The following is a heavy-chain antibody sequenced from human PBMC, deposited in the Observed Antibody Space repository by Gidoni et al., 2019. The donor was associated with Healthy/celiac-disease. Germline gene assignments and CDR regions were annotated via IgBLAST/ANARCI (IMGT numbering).Heavy chain of an antibody. J-gene: IGHJ4*02. CDR3: ARGGSPIAAAGTGYFDY. V-gene: IGHV3-66*01. Sequence: EVQLVESGGGWVQPGGSLRLSCAASGFTASSNYMSWVRQAPGKGLEWVSVIYSGGSTYYADSVKGRFTISRDNSKNTLYLQMNSLRAEDTAVYYCARGGSPIAAAGTGYFDYWGQGTLVTVSS. CDR2: IYSGGST. CDR1: GFTASSNY. D-gene: IGHD6-13*01.